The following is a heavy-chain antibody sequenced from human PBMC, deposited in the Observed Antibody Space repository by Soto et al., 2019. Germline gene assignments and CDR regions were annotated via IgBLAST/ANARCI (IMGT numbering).Heavy chain of an antibody. J-gene: IGHJ5*02. Sequence: QVQLQESGPGLVKPSQTLSLTCTVSGGSISSGGYYWSWIRQHPGKGLEWIGYIYYSGSTYYNPSPKSRVTISGDTSKNQFSLKLSSVTAADTAVYYCARAVVVVSNWFDPWGQGTLVTVSS. D-gene: IGHD2-15*01. CDR2: IYYSGST. V-gene: IGHV4-31*03. CDR3: ARAVVVVSNWFDP. CDR1: GGSISSGGYY.